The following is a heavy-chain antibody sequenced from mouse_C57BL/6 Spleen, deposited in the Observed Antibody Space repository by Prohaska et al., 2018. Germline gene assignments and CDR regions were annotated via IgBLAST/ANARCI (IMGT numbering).Heavy chain of an antibody. V-gene: IGHV1-82*01. Sequence: ISCKASGYAFSSSWMNWVKQRPGKGLEWIGRIYPGDGDTNYNGKCKGKATLTADKSPSTAYRQLSSLTSENSAVYFCARPHDGSSYDDAMDYCAQGTSVTVYS. D-gene: IGHD1-1*01. J-gene: IGHJ4*01. CDR1: GYAFSSSW. CDR2: IYPGDGDT. CDR3: ARPHDGSSYDDAMDY.